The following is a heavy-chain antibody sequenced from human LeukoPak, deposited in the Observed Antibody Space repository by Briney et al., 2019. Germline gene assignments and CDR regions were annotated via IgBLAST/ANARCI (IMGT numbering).Heavy chain of an antibody. CDR1: GGSFSGYY. CDR2: INHSGST. CDR3: ARRGLGVAYNWFDP. D-gene: IGHD3-3*01. J-gene: IGHJ5*02. Sequence: SETLSLTCAVYGGSFSGYYWSWIRQPPGKGLEWIGEINHSGSTNYNPSLKSRVTISVDTSKNQFSLKLSSVTAADTAVYYCARRGLGVAYNWFDPWGQGTLVTISS. V-gene: IGHV4-34*01.